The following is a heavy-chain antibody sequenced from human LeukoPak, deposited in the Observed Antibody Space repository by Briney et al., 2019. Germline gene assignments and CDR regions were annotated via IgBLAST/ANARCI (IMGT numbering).Heavy chain of an antibody. V-gene: IGHV4-39*01. CDR2: IYYSGST. J-gene: IGHJ4*02. Sequence: PSETLSLTCTVSGGSISSSGYYWGWIRQPPGKGLEWIGTIYYSGSTYYNPSLKSRVTISEDTSKNQFSLKLSSVTAADTAVYYCARFRTLTTHFDYWGQGTLVTVSS. D-gene: IGHD4-11*01. CDR1: GGSISSSGYY. CDR3: ARFRTLTTHFDY.